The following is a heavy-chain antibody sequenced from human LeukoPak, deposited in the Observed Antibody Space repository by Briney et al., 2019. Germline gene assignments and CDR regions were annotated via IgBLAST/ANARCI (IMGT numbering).Heavy chain of an antibody. CDR3: AHSFPGGDYFDY. V-gene: IGHV3-30*03. D-gene: IGHD2-21*01. CDR1: GFTFSSYA. J-gene: IGHJ4*02. CDR2: ISYDGSNK. Sequence: GGSLRLSCAASGFTFSSYAMSWVRQAPGKGLEWVAVISYDGSNKYYADSVKGRFTISGDNSKNTLYLQMNSLRAEDTAVYYCAHSFPGGDYFDYWGQGTLVTVSS.